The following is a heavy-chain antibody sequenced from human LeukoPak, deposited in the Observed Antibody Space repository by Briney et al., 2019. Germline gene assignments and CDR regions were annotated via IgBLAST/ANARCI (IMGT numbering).Heavy chain of an antibody. D-gene: IGHD6-13*01. CDR1: GASISSDY. CDR3: ARRVAVVGSNWFDP. CDR2: IYSSGSP. V-gene: IGHV4-59*01. J-gene: IGHJ5*02. Sequence: SETLSLTCTVSGASISSDYWNWIRQPPGKGLEWIGYIYSSGSPNYTPSLKSRVTISVDTSKNQFSLMLKSVTAADTAVYYCARRVAVVGSNWFDPWGQGTLVTVSS.